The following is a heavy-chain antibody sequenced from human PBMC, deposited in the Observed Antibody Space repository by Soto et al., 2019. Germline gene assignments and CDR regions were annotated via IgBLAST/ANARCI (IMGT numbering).Heavy chain of an antibody. J-gene: IGHJ4*02. V-gene: IGHV3-23*01. CDR3: AKDISSFGDLIFLSSVFDY. Sequence: GGSLRLSCAASGFTFSSYAISWVRQAPGKGLEWVSTISGSGGSTYYADSVKGRFTISRDNSKNTLYLQMNSLRAEDTAVFYCAKDISSFGDLIFLSSVFDYWGQGTLVTVSS. CDR2: ISGSGGST. D-gene: IGHD4-17*01. CDR1: GFTFSSYA.